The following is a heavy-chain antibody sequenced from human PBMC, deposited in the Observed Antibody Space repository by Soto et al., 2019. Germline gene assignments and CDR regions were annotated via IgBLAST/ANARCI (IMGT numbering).Heavy chain of an antibody. J-gene: IGHJ4*02. CDR2: VYNSGST. Sequence: PSETLSLTCTVFGGSIRSYYWSWVRRPPGKGLEWIGYVYNSGSTTYSPSFKSRVTISADTSRNQFPLKLTSVTAADTAVYYCARDYSGYSLFDSWGQGILVTGSS. V-gene: IGHV4-59*01. CDR3: ARDYSGYSLFDS. CDR1: GGSIRSYY. D-gene: IGHD3-22*01.